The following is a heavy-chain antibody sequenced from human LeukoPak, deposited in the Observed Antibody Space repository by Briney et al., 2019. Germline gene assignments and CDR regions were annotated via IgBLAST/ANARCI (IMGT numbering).Heavy chain of an antibody. V-gene: IGHV4-34*01. CDR3: ARGYYGFGELSLYYYYYMDV. CDR1: SGSFSGYY. Sequence: SSETLSLTCAVYSGSFSGYYWSWIRQPPGKGLEWIGEINHSGSSNYNPALKSRVTISVDPSKNQFSLKMTSVTAADTAVYYCARGYYGFGELSLYYYYYMDVWGKGTTVTISS. CDR2: INHSGSS. J-gene: IGHJ6*03. D-gene: IGHD3-10*01.